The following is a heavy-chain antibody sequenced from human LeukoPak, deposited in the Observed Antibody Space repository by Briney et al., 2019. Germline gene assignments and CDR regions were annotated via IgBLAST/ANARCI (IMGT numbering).Heavy chain of an antibody. V-gene: IGHV3-23*01. CDR2: ISGSGGST. Sequence: PGGSLRLSCAASGFTFSSYAMSWVCQAPGKGLEWVSAISGSGGSTYYADSVKGRFTISRDNSKNTLYLQMNSLRAEDTAVYYCAKFHDSSGYYYHSYFDYWGQGTLVTVSS. J-gene: IGHJ4*02. CDR3: AKFHDSSGYYYHSYFDY. D-gene: IGHD3-22*01. CDR1: GFTFSSYA.